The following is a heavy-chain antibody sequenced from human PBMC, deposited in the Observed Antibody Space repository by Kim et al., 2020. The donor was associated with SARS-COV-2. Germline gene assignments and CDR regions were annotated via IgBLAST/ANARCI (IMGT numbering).Heavy chain of an antibody. CDR3: ARSSSSWYLRFDP. D-gene: IGHD6-13*01. CDR2: IYYSGST. CDR1: GGSISSYY. Sequence: SETLSLTCTVSGGSISSYYWSWIRQPPGKGLEWIGYIYYSGSTNYNPSLKSRVTISVDTSKNQFSLKLSSVTAADTAVYYCARSSSSWYLRFDPWGQGTLVTVSS. V-gene: IGHV4-59*01. J-gene: IGHJ5*02.